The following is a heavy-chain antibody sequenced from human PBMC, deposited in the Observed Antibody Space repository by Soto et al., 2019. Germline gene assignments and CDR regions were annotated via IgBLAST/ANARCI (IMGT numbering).Heavy chain of an antibody. CDR3: AKVLCSVVRCYIYYFYY. D-gene: IGHD2-15*01. J-gene: IGHJ4*02. CDR2: ISGSGGGT. Sequence: EVQLLESGGGLVQPGGSLRLSCAASGFTFSSYAMSWVRQAPGKGLEWVSTISGSGGGTYYADSVKGRFSISRDNSKNTLYLKMNSLRAEDTAVYYCAKVLCSVVRCYIYYFYYWGQGTLVTVSS. V-gene: IGHV3-23*01. CDR1: GFTFSSYA.